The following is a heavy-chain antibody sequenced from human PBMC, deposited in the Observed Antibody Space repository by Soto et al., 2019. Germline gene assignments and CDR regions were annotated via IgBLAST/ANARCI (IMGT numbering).Heavy chain of an antibody. V-gene: IGHV1-46*01. CDR1: GYTFTSYY. D-gene: IGHD2-15*01. J-gene: IGHJ6*02. CDR3: ARDGYCSGGSCYPGYGMDV. Sequence: ASVKVSCKASGYTFTSYYMHWVRQAPGQGLEWMGIINPSGGSTSYAQKFQGRVTMTRDTSTSTVYMELSSLRSEDTAVYYCARDGYCSGGSCYPGYGMDVWGQGTTVTVSS. CDR2: INPSGGST.